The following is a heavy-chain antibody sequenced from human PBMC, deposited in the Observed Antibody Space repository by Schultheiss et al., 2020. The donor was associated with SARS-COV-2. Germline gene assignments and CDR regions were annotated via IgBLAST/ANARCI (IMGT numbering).Heavy chain of an antibody. Sequence: GGSLRLSCAASGFTFSSYSMNWVRQAPGKGLEWVSYISSSGSTIYYADSVKGRFTISRDNSKNTLYLQMGSLRAEDTAVYYCAKDLARIAVAGTGDYWGQGTLVTVSS. J-gene: IGHJ4*02. CDR3: AKDLARIAVAGTGDY. CDR2: ISSSGSTI. V-gene: IGHV3-48*01. D-gene: IGHD6-19*01. CDR1: GFTFSSYS.